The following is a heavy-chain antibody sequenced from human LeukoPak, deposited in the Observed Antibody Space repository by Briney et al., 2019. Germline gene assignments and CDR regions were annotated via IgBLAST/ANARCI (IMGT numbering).Heavy chain of an antibody. J-gene: IGHJ4*02. CDR1: GFTFSSYG. CDR2: ISASGGTT. D-gene: IGHD5-12*01. Sequence: GGSLRLSCAASGFTFSSYGISWVRQAPGKGLEWVSAISASGGTTYYADSVKGRFTISRDNSKNTLYLQMNSLRAEDTAVYYCARIPYRRGYSGYDSFQADYWGQGTLVTVSS. CDR3: ARIPYRRGYSGYDSFQADY. V-gene: IGHV3-23*01.